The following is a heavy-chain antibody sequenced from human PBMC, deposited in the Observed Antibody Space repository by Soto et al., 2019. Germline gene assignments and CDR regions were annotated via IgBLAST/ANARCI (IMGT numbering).Heavy chain of an antibody. J-gene: IGHJ3*02. CDR1: GGSFSGYY. CDR3: ARGVTMIVVVITKVDALDI. V-gene: IGHV4-34*01. CDR2: INHSGST. Sequence: PSETLSLTCAVYGGSFSGYYWSWIRQPPGKGLEWIGEINHSGSTNYNPSLKSRVTISVDTSKNQFSLKLSSVTAADTAVYYCARGVTMIVVVITKVDALDIWGQGTMVTVSS. D-gene: IGHD3-22*01.